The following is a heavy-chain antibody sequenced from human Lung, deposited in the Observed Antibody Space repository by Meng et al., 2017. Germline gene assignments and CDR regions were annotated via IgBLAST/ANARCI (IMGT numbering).Heavy chain of an antibody. J-gene: IGHJ4*02. V-gene: IGHV3-74*03. CDR3: ARESGYFEY. CDR2: IRGDGGSI. CDR1: GFTFRSYW. Sequence: VALVESGGGLVKPGGSLRLSFAASGFTFRSYWMHWVRQAPGKGLVWVSRIRGDGGSIVYADSVKGRFTISRDNAKNTLFLQMNSLRAEDTAVYYCARESGYFEYWGQGILVTVSS.